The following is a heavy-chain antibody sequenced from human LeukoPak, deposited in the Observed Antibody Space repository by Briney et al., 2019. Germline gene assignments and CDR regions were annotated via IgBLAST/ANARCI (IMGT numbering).Heavy chain of an antibody. CDR3: ARGGYSGYVTFDI. D-gene: IGHD5-12*01. CDR2: ISSTSSNI. J-gene: IGHJ3*02. CDR1: GFTFSSYW. V-gene: IGHV3-21*01. Sequence: PGGSLRLSCAASGFTFSSYWMHWVRQAPGKGLEWVSSISSTSSNIYYADSVKGRFTISRDNAKNSLYLQMNSLRAEDTAVYYCARGGYSGYVTFDIWGQGTMVTVSS.